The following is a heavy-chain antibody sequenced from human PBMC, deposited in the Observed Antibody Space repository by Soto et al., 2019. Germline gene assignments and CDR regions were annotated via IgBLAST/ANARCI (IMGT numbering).Heavy chain of an antibody. CDR2: IGAARDP. J-gene: IGHJ6*02. Sequence: LRLSCAPSGFTFSNFDMHWVRQVPGKGLEWVSAIGAARDPYYLGSVKGRFTISRENAKNSVYLQMNDLRAGDSAVYYCARAYTGRLPRRADYYYAMDVWGQGTTVTVSS. V-gene: IGHV3-13*05. CDR1: GFTFSNFD. CDR3: ARAYTGRLPRRADYYYAMDV. D-gene: IGHD2-2*02.